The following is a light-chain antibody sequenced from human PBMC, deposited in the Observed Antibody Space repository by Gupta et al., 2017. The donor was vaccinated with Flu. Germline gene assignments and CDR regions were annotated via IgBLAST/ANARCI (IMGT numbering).Light chain of an antibody. CDR3: QSYDSSLNVYV. V-gene: IGLV1-40*01. CDR2: GNK. J-gene: IGLJ1*01. Sequence: SVLAQPPSVSGAPGARVTISCTGRSSNVGAGSSVQWYQQLPGTAPKLLIYGNKNRPSGVPGRFSGSKSGTSASLAIAGLQAEDEAVYYCQSYDSSLNVYVFGPGTTVTVL. CDR1: SSNVGAGSS.